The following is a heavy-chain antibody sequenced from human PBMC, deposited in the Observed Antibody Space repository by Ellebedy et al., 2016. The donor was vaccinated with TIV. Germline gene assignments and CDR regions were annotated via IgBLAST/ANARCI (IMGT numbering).Heavy chain of an antibody. Sequence: GESLKISXVTSGFTFSDYWMHWVRQAPGKGLMWVSRMNEDGRTTNYADSVQGRFTISRDNAKNTLYLQMNSLRAEDTAVYYCARDLSGSSDYWGQGTLVTVSS. D-gene: IGHD5/OR15-5a*01. V-gene: IGHV3-74*01. J-gene: IGHJ4*02. CDR1: GFTFSDYW. CDR2: MNEDGRTT. CDR3: ARDLSGSSDY.